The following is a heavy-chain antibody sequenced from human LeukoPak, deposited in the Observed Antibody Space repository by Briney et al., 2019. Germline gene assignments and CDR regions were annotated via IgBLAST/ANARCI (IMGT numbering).Heavy chain of an antibody. D-gene: IGHD3-10*01. V-gene: IGHV3-72*01. Sequence: GGYPRISRAASEFTFGGQYMGSVRQAPGQGKEWVGLIRNKADGYNTIYAASVKGRFTISRDDSKNSVYLQMDSLKTEDTAVYYCGDLGSAGTDHWGQGTLVTVSS. J-gene: IGHJ4*02. CDR3: GDLGSAGTDH. CDR1: EFTFGGQY. CDR2: IRNKADGYNT.